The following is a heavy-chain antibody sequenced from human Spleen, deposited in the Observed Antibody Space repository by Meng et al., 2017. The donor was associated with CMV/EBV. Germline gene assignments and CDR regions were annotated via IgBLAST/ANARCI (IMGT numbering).Heavy chain of an antibody. Sequence: GESLKISCAASGFTFSSYAMTWVRQAPGKGLEWVSSISGSGATTYHADSVKGRFTISRDNSKNTLYLQMNSLRAEDAAVYYCAKADILVVPAATIDCWGQGTLVTVSS. J-gene: IGHJ4*02. CDR2: ISGSGATT. CDR1: GFTFSSYA. CDR3: AKADILVVPAATIDC. V-gene: IGHV3-23*01. D-gene: IGHD2-2*01.